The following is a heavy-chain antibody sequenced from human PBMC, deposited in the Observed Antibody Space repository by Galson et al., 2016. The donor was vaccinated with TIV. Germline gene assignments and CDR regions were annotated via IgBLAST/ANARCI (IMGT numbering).Heavy chain of an antibody. CDR1: GYTFTDYY. CDR2: INTNGGGT. CDR3: AHRRTTGSGDTFDI. D-gene: IGHD1-1*01. Sequence: SVKVSCKASGYTFTDYYIHWVRQAPGQGLEWMGSINTNGGGTNYAQKFQGRVTMTRDTSVSTAYMELRTLRSEDTATYYCAHRRTTGSGDTFDIWGQGTMVTVSS. J-gene: IGHJ3*02. V-gene: IGHV1-2*02.